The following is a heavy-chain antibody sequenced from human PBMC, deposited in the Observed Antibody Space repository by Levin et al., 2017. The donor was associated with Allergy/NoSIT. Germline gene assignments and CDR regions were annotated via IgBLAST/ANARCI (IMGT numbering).Heavy chain of an antibody. CDR1: GFTFNNAW. D-gene: IGHD4-17*01. Sequence: GESLKISCAASGFTFNNAWMSWVRQAPGKGLEWVGRIKSKTDGGTTDYAAPVKGRFTISRDDSKNTLYLQMNSLKTEDTAVYYCTTGGVTTSFSYFDYWGQGTLVTVSS. CDR3: TTGGVTTSFSYFDY. CDR2: IKSKTDGGTT. V-gene: IGHV3-15*01. J-gene: IGHJ4*02.